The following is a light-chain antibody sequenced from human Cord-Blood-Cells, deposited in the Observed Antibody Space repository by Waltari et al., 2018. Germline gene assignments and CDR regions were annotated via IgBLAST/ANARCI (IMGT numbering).Light chain of an antibody. Sequence: EIVLTQSPATLSLSPGERATRSCRASQSVSSYLAWYQQKPGQAPRLLIYDASSRATGIPARFSGSGSGTDFTLTISSLEPEDFAVYYCQQRSNWTFGQGTKVEIK. CDR1: QSVSSY. V-gene: IGKV3-11*01. CDR3: QQRSNWT. J-gene: IGKJ1*01. CDR2: DAS.